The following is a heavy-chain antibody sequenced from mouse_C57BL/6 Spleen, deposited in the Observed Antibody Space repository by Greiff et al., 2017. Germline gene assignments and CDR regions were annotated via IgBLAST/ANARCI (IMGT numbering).Heavy chain of an antibody. V-gene: IGHV1-80*01. J-gene: IGHJ2*01. D-gene: IGHD2-4*01. CDR2: IYPGDGDT. CDR1: GYAFSSYW. CDR3: ARYYDSMYYFDY. Sequence: QVQLMESGAELVKPGASVKLSCTASGYAFSSYWMNWVKQRPGKGLEWIGQIYPGDGDTDYNGKYKGKATLTADKSSSTAYMQLSSLTSEDSAVYFCARYYDSMYYFDYWGQGTTLTVSS.